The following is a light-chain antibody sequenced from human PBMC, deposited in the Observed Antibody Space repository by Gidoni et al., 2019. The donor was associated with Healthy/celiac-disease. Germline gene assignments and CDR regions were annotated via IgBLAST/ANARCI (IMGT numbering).Light chain of an antibody. V-gene: IGKV3-20*01. CDR2: GAS. CDR1: QSVSSSY. Sequence: EIVLTQSPGTLSLYPGERATLSCRASQSVSSSYLAWYQQKPGRAPRLLIYGASSRATGIPDRFSGSGSGTDFTLTISRLEPEDFAVYYCQQYGSSPPLTFGQGTKVEIK. J-gene: IGKJ1*01. CDR3: QQYGSSPPLT.